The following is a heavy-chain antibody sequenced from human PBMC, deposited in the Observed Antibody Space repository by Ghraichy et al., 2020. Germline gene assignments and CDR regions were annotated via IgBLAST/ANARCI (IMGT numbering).Heavy chain of an antibody. CDR3: AREYCSGGSCYSWGYYYYYGMDV. V-gene: IGHV3-33*01. CDR1: GFTFSSYG. Sequence: GGSLRLSCAASGFTFSSYGMHWVRQAPGKGLEWVAVIWYDGSNKYYADSVKGRFTISRDNSKNTLYLQMNSLRAEDTAVYYCAREYCSGGSCYSWGYYYYYGMDVWGQGTTVTVSS. D-gene: IGHD2-15*01. CDR2: IWYDGSNK. J-gene: IGHJ6*02.